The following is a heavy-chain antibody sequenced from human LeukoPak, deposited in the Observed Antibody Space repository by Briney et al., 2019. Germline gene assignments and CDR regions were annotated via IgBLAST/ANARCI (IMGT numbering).Heavy chain of an antibody. J-gene: IGHJ6*02. CDR2: INPNSGGT. CDR1: GYTFTGYY. V-gene: IGHV1-2*02. Sequence: GASVKVSCKASGYTFTGYYMHWVRQAPGQGLEWMGWINPNSGGTNYAQKLQGRVTMTTDTSTSTAYMELRSLRSDDTAVHYCARVFGSWYNDYYYGMDVWGQGTTVTVSS. D-gene: IGHD6-13*01. CDR3: ARVFGSWYNDYYYGMDV.